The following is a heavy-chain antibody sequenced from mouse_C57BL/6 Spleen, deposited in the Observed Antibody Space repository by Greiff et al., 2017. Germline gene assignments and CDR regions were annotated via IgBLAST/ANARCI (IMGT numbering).Heavy chain of an antibody. CDR2: INPRDGST. Sequence: QVQLKESGPELVKPGASVKLSCKASGYTFTSYDINWVKQRPGQGLEWIGWINPRDGSTKYKEKFKGQATMTVDTSSSTAYMELHSLASEDSAVYFCARREGTASSGAWFAYWGQGTLVTVSA. V-gene: IGHV1-85*01. CDR3: ARREGTASSGAWFAY. CDR1: GYTFTSYD. D-gene: IGHD1-1*01. J-gene: IGHJ3*01.